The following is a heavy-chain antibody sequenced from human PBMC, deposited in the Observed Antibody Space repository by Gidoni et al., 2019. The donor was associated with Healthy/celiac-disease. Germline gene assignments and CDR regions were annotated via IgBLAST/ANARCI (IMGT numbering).Heavy chain of an antibody. Sequence: EVQLVQSGAEGKKPGESLKISGKGCGYSFTSYWIGWVRQMPGKGLEWMGIIYPGDSDTRYSPSFQGQVTISADKSISTAYLQWSSLKASDTAMYYCARQIAVACIPDNWFDPWGQGTLVTVSS. V-gene: IGHV5-51*01. D-gene: IGHD6-19*01. CDR2: IYPGDSDT. CDR3: ARQIAVACIPDNWFDP. CDR1: GYSFTSYW. J-gene: IGHJ5*02.